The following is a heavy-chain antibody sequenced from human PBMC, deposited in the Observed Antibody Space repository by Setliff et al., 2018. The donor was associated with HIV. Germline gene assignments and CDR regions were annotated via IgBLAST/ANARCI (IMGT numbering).Heavy chain of an antibody. V-gene: IGHV1-18*01. CDR2: ISAYNGNT. J-gene: IGHJ5*02. Sequence: GASVKVSCKASGYTFTSYGISWVRQAPGQGPEWMGWISAYNGNTNYAQKLQGRVTMTTDTSTSTAYMELRSLRSDDTAVYYCARLSRDGYNGGGWFDPWGQGTLVTVSS. CDR3: ARLSRDGYNGGGWFDP. CDR1: GYTFTSYG. D-gene: IGHD2-21*01.